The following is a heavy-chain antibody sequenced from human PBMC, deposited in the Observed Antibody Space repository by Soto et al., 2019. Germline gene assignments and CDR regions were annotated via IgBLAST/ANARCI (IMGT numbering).Heavy chain of an antibody. J-gene: IGHJ4*02. V-gene: IGHV4-59*01. CDR2: VYNSGST. CDR1: GGSISSNY. CDR3: ARYRREAVAGYTLDN. D-gene: IGHD6-13*01. Sequence: NPSETLSLTCPVSGGSISSNYWTWIRQPPGKGLEWIGYVYNSGSTNYNPPLKSRVTISEDTSKSQFSLKVNSMTAADTAVYYCARYRREAVAGYTLDNWGQGILVTVSS.